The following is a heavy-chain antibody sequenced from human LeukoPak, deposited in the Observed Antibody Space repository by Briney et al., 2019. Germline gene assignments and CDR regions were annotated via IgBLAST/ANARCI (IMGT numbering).Heavy chain of an antibody. D-gene: IGHD4-17*01. V-gene: IGHV4-38-2*02. J-gene: IGHJ4*02. CDR2: IYHSGST. Sequence: SETLSLTCTVSGYSISSGYYWGWIRPPPGKGLEWIGSIYHSGSTYYNPSLKSRVTISVDTSKNQFSLKLSSVTAADTAVYYCAAPLGDYGDYYFDYWGQGTLVTVSS. CDR1: GYSISSGYY. CDR3: AAPLGDYGDYYFDY.